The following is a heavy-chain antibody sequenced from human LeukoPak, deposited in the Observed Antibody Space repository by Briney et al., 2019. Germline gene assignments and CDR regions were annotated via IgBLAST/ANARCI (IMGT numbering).Heavy chain of an antibody. CDR2: ISVSGST. CDR3: AKRIPTAGRTFDY. V-gene: IGHV3-23*01. Sequence: GGSLRLSCAASGFTFSSYAMSWVRRAPGKGLEWVSVISVSGSTKYADSVKGRFTISRDNSKNTLYLQMNSLRAEDTAVYYCAKRIPTAGRTFDYWGQGTLVTVSS. J-gene: IGHJ4*02. CDR1: GFTFSSYA. D-gene: IGHD6-13*01.